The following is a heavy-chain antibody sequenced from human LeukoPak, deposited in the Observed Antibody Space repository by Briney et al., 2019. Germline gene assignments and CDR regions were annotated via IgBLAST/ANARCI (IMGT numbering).Heavy chain of an antibody. Sequence: LGGSLRLSCAASGFSFSGYWMPWVRQAPGKGLEWVANIKEDGSEKYYADFVKGRFTISRDNAKNSLDLQMNRLRAEDTAVYYCARRGSTDYWGQGTLVTVSS. CDR2: IKEDGSEK. CDR1: GFSFSGYW. CDR3: ARRGSTDY. V-gene: IGHV3-7*03. D-gene: IGHD2/OR15-2a*01. J-gene: IGHJ4*02.